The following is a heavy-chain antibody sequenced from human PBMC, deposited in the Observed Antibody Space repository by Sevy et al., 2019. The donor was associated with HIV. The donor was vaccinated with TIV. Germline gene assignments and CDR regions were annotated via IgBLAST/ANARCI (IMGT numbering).Heavy chain of an antibody. D-gene: IGHD6-6*01. V-gene: IGHV4-59*01. Sequence: SETLSLTCNVSGASMSNDYWSWIRQPPGKGLEWIGFTYNRGSTKYNPSLKSRVTISVDTSKNEFSLRLSSVTAADTAVYYCARSLGTSSAGYGMDVWGQGSRVTVSS. CDR3: ARSLGTSSAGYGMDV. CDR2: TYNRGST. J-gene: IGHJ6*02. CDR1: GASMSNDY.